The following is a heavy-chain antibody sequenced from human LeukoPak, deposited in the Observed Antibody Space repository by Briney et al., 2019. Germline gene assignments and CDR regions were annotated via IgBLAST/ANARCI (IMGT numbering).Heavy chain of an antibody. CDR2: IYYSGST. J-gene: IGHJ6*02. CDR3: ARDGYSSSWYGENYYYGMDV. V-gene: IGHV4-59*01. D-gene: IGHD6-13*01. CDR1: GGSISSYY. Sequence: SETLSLTCTVSGGSISSYYWSWIRQPPGKGLEWIGYIYYSGSTNYNPSLKSRVTISVDTSKNQFSLKLSSVTAADTAVYYCARDGYSSSWYGENYYYGMDVWGQGTTVTASS.